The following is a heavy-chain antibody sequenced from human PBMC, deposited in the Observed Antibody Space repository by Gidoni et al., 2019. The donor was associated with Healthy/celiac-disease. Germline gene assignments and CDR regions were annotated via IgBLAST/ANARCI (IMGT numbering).Heavy chain of an antibody. V-gene: IGHV3-23*01. J-gene: IGHJ4*02. CDR2: ISGSGGST. Sequence: EVQLLESGGGLVQPGGSLRLSCAASGFTFSSYAMSWVRQAPGKGLEWVSAISGSGGSTYYADSVKGRFTISRDNSKNTLYLQMNSLRAEDTAVYYCAKSPVLLRGEAYYFDYWGQGTLVTVSS. D-gene: IGHD1-26*01. CDR3: AKSPVLLRGEAYYFDY. CDR1: GFTFSSYA.